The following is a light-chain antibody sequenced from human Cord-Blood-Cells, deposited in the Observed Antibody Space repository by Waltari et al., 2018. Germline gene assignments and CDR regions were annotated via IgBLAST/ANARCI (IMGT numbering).Light chain of an antibody. Sequence: DIQMPQSPSTLSASVGDRVTIPCRASQSISSWLAWYQQKPGKAPKLLIYDAPSLESGVPSRFSGSGSGTEFTLTISSLQPDDFATYYCQQYNSYSTFGQGTKVEIK. V-gene: IGKV1-5*01. CDR1: QSISSW. CDR3: QQYNSYST. CDR2: DAP. J-gene: IGKJ1*01.